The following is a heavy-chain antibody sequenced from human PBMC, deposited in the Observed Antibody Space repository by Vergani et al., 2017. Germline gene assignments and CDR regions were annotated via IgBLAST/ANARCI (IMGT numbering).Heavy chain of an antibody. Sequence: QVQLQESGPGLVKPSETLSLTCTVSGGSVSSGSYYWSWIRQPAGKGLEWIGNFCYRGSTNYNPSLKSGVTILVDTSKNRFSLKLSSGTAADTAVYYCARDGAGSIAVAGTICAFDIWGQGTMVTVSS. CDR1: GGSVSSGSYY. V-gene: IGHV4-61*10. CDR3: ARDGAGSIAVAGTICAFDI. D-gene: IGHD6-19*01. J-gene: IGHJ3*02. CDR2: FCYRGST.